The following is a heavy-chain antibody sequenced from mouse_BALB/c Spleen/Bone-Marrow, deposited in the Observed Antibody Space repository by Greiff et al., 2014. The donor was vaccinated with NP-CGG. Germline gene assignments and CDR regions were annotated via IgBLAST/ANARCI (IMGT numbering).Heavy chain of an antibody. D-gene: IGHD2-14*01. CDR3: AKGGNYRYDFDY. V-gene: IGHV1-14*01. J-gene: IGHJ2*01. CDR1: GYTFTSYV. CDR2: INPYNDGT. Sequence: VQLKESGPELVKPVASVKMSCKASGYTFTSYVMHWVKQKPGQGLEWIGYINPYNDGTKYNEKFKGKATLTSDKSSSTAYMELSSLTSEDSAVYYCAKGGNYRYDFDYWGQGTTLTVSS.